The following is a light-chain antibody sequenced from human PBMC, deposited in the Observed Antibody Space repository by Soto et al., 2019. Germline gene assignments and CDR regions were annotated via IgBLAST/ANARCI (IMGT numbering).Light chain of an antibody. Sequence: QSVLTQPASVSGSPGQSITISCTGTSSDVGAYNFVSWHQQHPGKAPKLMVYNVYDRPSGISYRFSGSKSGNTASLTIYGLQGEDEADYYCSAYTVSRTYVLGTGTKLTVL. CDR2: NVY. CDR3: SAYTVSRTYV. CDR1: SSDVGAYNF. J-gene: IGLJ1*01. V-gene: IGLV2-14*03.